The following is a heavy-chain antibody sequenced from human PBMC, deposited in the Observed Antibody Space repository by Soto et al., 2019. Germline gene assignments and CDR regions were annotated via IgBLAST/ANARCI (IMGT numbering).Heavy chain of an antibody. J-gene: IGHJ4*02. V-gene: IGHV3-23*01. CDR2: ISGSGRTT. CDR3: TTGGFKRCITPTNSRY. CDR1: GFTFSDYA. Sequence: EVQMLESGGGLVQPGGSLRLSCAASGFTFSDYAMSWVRQTPEKGLKWVAGISGSGRTTYYADSVKGRFSISRDNSKSPQYLQMNYLRADETAVYYCTTGGFKRCITPTNSRYWGQGTLVTVSS. D-gene: IGHD1-20*01.